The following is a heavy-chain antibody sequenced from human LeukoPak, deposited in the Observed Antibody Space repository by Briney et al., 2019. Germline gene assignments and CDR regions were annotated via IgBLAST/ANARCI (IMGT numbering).Heavy chain of an antibody. Sequence: GGSLRLSCAASGFTFSSYAMHWVRQAPGKGLEWVAVISYDGSNKYYADSVKGRFTISRDNSKNTLYLQMNSLRAEDTAVYYCARDMWTDYWGQGTLVTVSS. J-gene: IGHJ4*02. CDR3: ARDMWTDY. D-gene: IGHD2-21*01. V-gene: IGHV3-30-3*01. CDR1: GFTFSSYA. CDR2: ISYDGSNK.